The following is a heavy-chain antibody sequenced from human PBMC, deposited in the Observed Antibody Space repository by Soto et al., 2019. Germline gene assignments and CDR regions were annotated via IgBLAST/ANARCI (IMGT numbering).Heavy chain of an antibody. CDR1: GFSLSTSGVG. CDR2: IYWDDDK. V-gene: IGHV2-5*02. CDR3: AHHPYYGLGSYSFDY. D-gene: IGHD3-10*01. J-gene: IGHJ4*02. Sequence: QITLKESGPTLVKPTQTLTLTCTFSGFSLSTSGVGVGWIRQPPGKALEWLAVIYWDDDKRYSSSLKSRLTIPTDPSKNQVVLTITNMDPVDTATYYCAHHPYYGLGSYSFDYWGQGILVTVSS.